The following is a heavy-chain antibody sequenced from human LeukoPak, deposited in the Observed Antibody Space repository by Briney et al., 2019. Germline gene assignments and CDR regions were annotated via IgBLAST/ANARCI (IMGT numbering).Heavy chain of an antibody. CDR3: ARDLSGTCHGASVGDAFDL. V-gene: IGHV3-48*03. CDR2: ISIGGSIT. Sequence: PGESLRLSCAASGFTFSRYEMNWVRQAPGKGLEWVSYISIGGSITYYAESVKGRFNISRDDAKRSLFLQMNSLRAEDTALYYCARDLSGTCHGASVGDAFDLWGRGTKVTVSS. D-gene: IGHD1-26*01. CDR1: GFTFSRYE. J-gene: IGHJ3*01.